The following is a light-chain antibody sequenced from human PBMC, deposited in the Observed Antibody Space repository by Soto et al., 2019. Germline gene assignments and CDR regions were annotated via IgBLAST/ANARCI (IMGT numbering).Light chain of an antibody. J-gene: IGKJ1*01. CDR2: KAS. CDR1: QSISSW. Sequence: DIQMPQSPSTLSASVGDRVTITCRASQSISSWLAWYQQKPGKAPKLLIYKASSLESGVPSRFSGSGSGTEFTLNISSLQPDDFATYYCQQYNSYTWTVGQGT. CDR3: QQYNSYTWT. V-gene: IGKV1-5*03.